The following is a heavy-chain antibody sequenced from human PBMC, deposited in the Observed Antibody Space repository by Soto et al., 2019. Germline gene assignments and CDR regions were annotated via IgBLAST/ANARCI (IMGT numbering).Heavy chain of an antibody. CDR1: GYTFTGHY. D-gene: IGHD3-10*01. V-gene: IGHV1-2*02. CDR2: IGPASGDT. Sequence: ASVKVSCKASGYTFTGHYIHWVRQAPGQGPEWMGEIGPASGDTRYAQKFQGRVTMTRDTSITTVYMELNYLSPDDTAVYYCGRGRSGQLVVFYWGQGTPVTVS. J-gene: IGHJ4*02. CDR3: GRGRSGQLVVFY.